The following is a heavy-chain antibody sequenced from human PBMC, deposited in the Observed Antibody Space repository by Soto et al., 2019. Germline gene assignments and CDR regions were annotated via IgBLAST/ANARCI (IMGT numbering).Heavy chain of an antibody. Sequence: QVQLVQSGAEVKKPGSSVKVSCKASGGTFGSYAITWVRRAPGQGLEWIGGIIPILNSPAYAQKFQARVVITGYELTNTAYMELNSLRCDDTAVYYCAREAPYCTSATCPKFYDMDVGGQGPTVTVAS. D-gene: IGHD2-2*01. J-gene: IGHJ6*02. CDR2: IIPILNSP. CDR3: AREAPYCTSATCPKFYDMDV. CDR1: GGTFGSYA. V-gene: IGHV1-69*01.